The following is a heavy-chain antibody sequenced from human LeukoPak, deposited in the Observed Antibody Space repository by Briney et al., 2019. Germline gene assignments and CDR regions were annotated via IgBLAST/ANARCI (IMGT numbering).Heavy chain of an antibody. J-gene: IGHJ4*02. CDR2: ITGSSSYM. V-gene: IGHV3-21*01. Sequence: GGSLRLSCAASGFTFSTYTMNWVRQAPGKGLEWVSSITGSSSYMYYADSMKGRFTISRDNAQNSLYLQMNSLRADDTAVYYCAKGSDFDYWGQGTLVTVSS. CDR1: GFTFSTYT. D-gene: IGHD1-26*01. CDR3: AKGSDFDY.